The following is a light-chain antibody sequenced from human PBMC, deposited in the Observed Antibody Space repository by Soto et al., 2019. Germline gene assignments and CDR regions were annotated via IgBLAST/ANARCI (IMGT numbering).Light chain of an antibody. Sequence: EIVLTQSPGTLSLSPGARATLSCRASQSLSRSSLAWYQQKPGRAPRLLIYGASSRATGIPDRFSGSGSGTDFTLTISRLEPEDFAVYYCQQYGSSPRTFGQGTKVDIK. CDR1: QSLSRSS. V-gene: IGKV3-20*01. J-gene: IGKJ1*01. CDR3: QQYGSSPRT. CDR2: GAS.